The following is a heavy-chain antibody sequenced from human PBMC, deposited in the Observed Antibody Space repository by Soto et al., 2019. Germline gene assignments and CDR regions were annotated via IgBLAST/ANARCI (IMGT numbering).Heavy chain of an antibody. Sequence: ASVKVSCKASGYTFTSYDINWVRQATGQGFEWMGWMNPNSGNTGYAQKFQGRVTMTRDTSITTAYMELSSLRAEDTAVYYCARDRAGYCSGGSCYSPHYFDYWGQGTLVTVSS. CDR3: ARDRAGYCSGGSCYSPHYFDY. CDR1: GYTFTSYD. CDR2: MNPNSGNT. D-gene: IGHD2-15*01. J-gene: IGHJ4*02. V-gene: IGHV1-8*01.